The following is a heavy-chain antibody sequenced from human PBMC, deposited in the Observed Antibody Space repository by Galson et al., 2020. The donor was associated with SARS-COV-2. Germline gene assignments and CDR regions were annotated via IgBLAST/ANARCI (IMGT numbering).Heavy chain of an antibody. V-gene: IGHV4-61*09. CDR1: GGSISSGSYY. CDR3: ARDPTYCGGDCYSGYAFDI. CDR2: IYTSGST. J-gene: IGHJ3*02. D-gene: IGHD2-21*02. Sequence: SETLSLTCTVSGGSISSGSYYWSWIRQPAGKGLEWIGHIYTSGSTNYNPSLKSRVTISVDTSKNQFSLKLSSVTAADTAVYYCARDPTYCGGDCYSGYAFDIWGQGTMVTVSS.